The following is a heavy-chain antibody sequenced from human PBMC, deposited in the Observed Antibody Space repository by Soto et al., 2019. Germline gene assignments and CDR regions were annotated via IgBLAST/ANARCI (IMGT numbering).Heavy chain of an antibody. CDR3: ARAPLFYDSSGYPSHIFDI. CDR2: IYSGGST. V-gene: IGHV3-53*02. D-gene: IGHD3-22*01. J-gene: IGHJ3*02. CDR1: GFTVSSTY. Sequence: EVQLVETGGGLIQPGGSLRLSCEASGFTVSSTYMSWVRQAPGKGLEWVSFIYSGGSTSYADSVKGRLIISRDSSKNTLYLQMNSLRAEDTAVYYCARAPLFYDSSGYPSHIFDIWGQGTMVTVSS.